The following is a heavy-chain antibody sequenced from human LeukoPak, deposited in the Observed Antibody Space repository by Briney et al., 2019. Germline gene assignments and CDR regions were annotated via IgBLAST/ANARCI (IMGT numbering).Heavy chain of an antibody. CDR1: GYTFTSNY. D-gene: IGHD3-9*01. J-gene: IGHJ4*02. Sequence: GASVKVSCKAFGYTFTSNYMHWVRQAPGQGPEWMGVTSPSGGSTTYAQKFQGRVTMTRDTSTSTVYMELSSLRSEDTAVYYCARGGVLRCFDWLFGLDYWGQGTLVTVSS. CDR2: TSPSGGST. CDR3: ARGGVLRCFDWLFGLDY. V-gene: IGHV1-46*01.